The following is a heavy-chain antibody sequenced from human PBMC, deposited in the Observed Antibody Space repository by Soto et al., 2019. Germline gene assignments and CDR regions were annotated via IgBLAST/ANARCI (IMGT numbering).Heavy chain of an antibody. CDR1: EVTCINAG. Sequence: GPKRLCKAAAEVTCINAGISWILQATGKGLEWVGRIKSKTDGGTTDYAAPVKGRFTISRDDSKNTLYLQMNSLKTEDTAVYYCTTDLGTDGYKSYYFDYWGQGTLVTVSS. V-gene: IGHV3-15*05. J-gene: IGHJ4*02. CDR2: IKSKTDGGTT. CDR3: TTDLGTDGYKSYYFDY. D-gene: IGHD3-16*01.